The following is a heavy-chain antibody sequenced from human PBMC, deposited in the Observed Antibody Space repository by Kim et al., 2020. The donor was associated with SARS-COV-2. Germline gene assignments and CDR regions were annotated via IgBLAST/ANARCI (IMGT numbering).Heavy chain of an antibody. D-gene: IGHD6-13*01. V-gene: IGHV3-21*01. J-gene: IGHJ5*02. Sequence: GGSLRLSCAASGFTFSSYSMNWVRQAPGKGLEWVSSISSSTSYIYYADSVKGRFTISRDNAKNSLYLQMNSLRAEDTAVYYCARGWVGIAADAILPNWFDPWGQGTLVTVSS. CDR3: ARGWVGIAADAILPNWFDP. CDR2: ISSSTSYI. CDR1: GFTFSSYS.